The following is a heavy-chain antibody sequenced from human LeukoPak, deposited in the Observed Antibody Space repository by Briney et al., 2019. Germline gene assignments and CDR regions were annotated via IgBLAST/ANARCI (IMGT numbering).Heavy chain of an antibody. D-gene: IGHD3-22*01. V-gene: IGHV3-21*01. CDR3: AKVMEDSAGYYGNYYYYGMDV. CDR2: ISSSSSYI. J-gene: IGHJ6*02. Sequence: PGGSLRLSCAASGFTFSSYSMNWVRQAPGKGLEWVSSISSSSSYIYYADSVKGRFTVSRDHSKSTLYLQMNSLRAEDTAVYYCAKVMEDSAGYYGNYYYYGMDVWGQGTTVTVSS. CDR1: GFTFSSYS.